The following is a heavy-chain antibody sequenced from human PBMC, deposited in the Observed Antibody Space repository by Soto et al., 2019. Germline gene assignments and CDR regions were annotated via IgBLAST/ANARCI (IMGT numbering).Heavy chain of an antibody. CDR3: TTDSYSTIIIVRFDY. V-gene: IGHV3-15*07. CDR2: IKSKTDGGTT. D-gene: IGHD3-22*01. Sequence: GGSXRLSCAASGFTFTNAWINWVSQAPGKGLEWVGRIKSKTDGGTTDYAEPVKGRFAISRDDSNNMVYLQMNSLKIEDTDVYYCTTDSYSTIIIVRFDYWGQGTLVTVSS. J-gene: IGHJ4*02. CDR1: GFTFTNAW.